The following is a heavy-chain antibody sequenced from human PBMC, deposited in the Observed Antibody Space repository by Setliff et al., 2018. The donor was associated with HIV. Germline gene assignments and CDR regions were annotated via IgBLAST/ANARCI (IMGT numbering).Heavy chain of an antibody. J-gene: IGHJ4*02. CDR1: GGSISSGSYY. Sequence: PSETLSLTCTVSGGSISSGSYYWNWIRQPAGKGLEWIGRIFTSGSTNYNSSLESRVTISVDTSKNHFSLRLNSVTAADTAVYFCARAPRYYRGWYIPEYFDNWGEGTLVTVSS. D-gene: IGHD6-19*01. CDR3: ARAPRYYRGWYIPEYFDN. V-gene: IGHV4-61*02. CDR2: IFTSGST.